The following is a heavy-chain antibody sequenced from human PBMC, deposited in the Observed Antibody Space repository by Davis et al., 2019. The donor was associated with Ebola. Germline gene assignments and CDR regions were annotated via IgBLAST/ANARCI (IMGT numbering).Heavy chain of an antibody. CDR1: GYTFTSYG. Sequence: ASVKVSCKASGYTFTSYGISWVRQAPGQGLEWMGWISAYNGNTNYAQKLQGRVTMTTDTSTSTAYMGLRSLRSDDTAVYYCARDGYIIAVAGTFYGMDVWGQGTTVTVSS. D-gene: IGHD6-19*01. CDR3: ARDGYIIAVAGTFYGMDV. V-gene: IGHV1-18*04. J-gene: IGHJ6*02. CDR2: ISAYNGNT.